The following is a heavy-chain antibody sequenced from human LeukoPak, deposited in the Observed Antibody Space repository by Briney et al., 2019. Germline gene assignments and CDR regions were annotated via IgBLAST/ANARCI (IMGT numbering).Heavy chain of an antibody. V-gene: IGHV3-53*01. CDR1: GFTVSSNY. J-gene: IGHJ3*02. Sequence: GGSLRLSCAASGFTVSSNYMSWVRQAPGKGLEWVSVIYSGGSTYYADSVKGRFTISRDNSKNTLYLQMNSLRAEDTAVYYCARSTVTFDAFDIWGQGTMVTVSS. CDR3: ARSTVTFDAFDI. D-gene: IGHD4-11*01. CDR2: IYSGGST.